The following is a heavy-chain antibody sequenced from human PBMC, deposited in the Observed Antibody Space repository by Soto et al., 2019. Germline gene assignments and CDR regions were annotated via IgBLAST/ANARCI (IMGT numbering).Heavy chain of an antibody. D-gene: IGHD4-17*01. V-gene: IGHV4-59*01. J-gene: IGHJ3*02. CDR2: MYYRGST. Sequence: SETLSLTCTVSGGSISSYYWNWIRQPPGKGLEWIGSMYYRGSTNNNPSLKSRVTISVDTSKNQLSLKVASVTAADTAVYYCTSELRAHGAFDIWGQGTKVTV. CDR1: GGSISSYY. CDR3: TSELRAHGAFDI.